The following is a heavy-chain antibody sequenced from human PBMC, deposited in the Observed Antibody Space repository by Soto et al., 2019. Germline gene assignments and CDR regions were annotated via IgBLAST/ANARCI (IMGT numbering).Heavy chain of an antibody. J-gene: IGHJ1*01. CDR3: AKEGAVVGSGYFQH. Sequence: ESGGGLVQPGGSLRLSCAASGFSFSNYAMSWVRQAPGKWLEWVSAITGSGDGTYYDDSMKGRFTISRDNSRNMLYLQMSSLRAEDTAFYYCAKEGAVVGSGYFQHWGQGTLVTVSS. D-gene: IGHD6-19*01. CDR1: GFSFSNYA. V-gene: IGHV3-23*01. CDR2: ITGSGDGT.